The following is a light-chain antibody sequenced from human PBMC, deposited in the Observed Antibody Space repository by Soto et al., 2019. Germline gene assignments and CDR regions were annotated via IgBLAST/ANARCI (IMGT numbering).Light chain of an antibody. CDR2: GAS. V-gene: IGKV3-20*01. Sequence: IVLTQSPGTLSLSPRQRSRLSFRSSQSVSSSYLAWYQQKPGQAPRLLIYGASTRATGISDRFSGSGSGTDFTPTINRLENAEFAVFYCQQYGSSSSWTFGQGTKVDIK. CDR1: QSVSSSY. CDR3: QQYGSSSSWT. J-gene: IGKJ1*01.